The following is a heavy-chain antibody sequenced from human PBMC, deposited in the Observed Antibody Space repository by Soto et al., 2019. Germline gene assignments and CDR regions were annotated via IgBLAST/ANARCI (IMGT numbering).Heavy chain of an antibody. V-gene: IGHV3-11*06. CDR2: ISSSSSYT. D-gene: IGHD2-2*01. CDR1: GFTFSDYY. CDR3: ARDQGSTSRYTFYYYYYYGMDV. J-gene: IGHJ6*02. Sequence: GGSLRLSCAASGFTFSDYYMSWIRQAPGKGLEWVSYISSSSSYTNYADSVKGRFTISRDNAKNSLYLQMNSLRAEDTAVYYCARDQGSTSRYTFYYYYYYGMDVWGQGTTVTVSS.